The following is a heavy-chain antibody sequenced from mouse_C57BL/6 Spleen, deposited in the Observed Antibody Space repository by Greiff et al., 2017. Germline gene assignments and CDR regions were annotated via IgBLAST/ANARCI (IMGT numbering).Heavy chain of an antibody. CDR2: IYPGSGST. D-gene: IGHD4-1*01. V-gene: IGHV1-55*01. J-gene: IGHJ2*01. CDR3: ARREPGYYFDY. Sequence: VQLQQPGAELVKPGASVKMSCKASGYTFTSYWITWVKQRPGQGLEWIGDIYPGSGSTHYNEKFKNKATLTVDTSSSTAYMQLSSLSSEDSAVYYGARREPGYYFDYWGQGTTLTVSS. CDR1: GYTFTSYW.